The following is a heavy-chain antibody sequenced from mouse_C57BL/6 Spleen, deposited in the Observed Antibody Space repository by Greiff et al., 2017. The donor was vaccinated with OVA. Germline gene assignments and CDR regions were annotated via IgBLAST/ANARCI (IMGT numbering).Heavy chain of an antibody. J-gene: IGHJ1*03. Sequence: QVQLQQSGPELVKPGASVKISCKASGYAFSSSWMNWVKQRPGKGLEWIGRIYPGDGATNYNGKFKGKATLTADKSSSTAYMQLSSLTSEDSAVFFCARSVAGNFDVWGTGTTVTVSS. CDR3: ARSVAGNFDV. V-gene: IGHV1-82*01. CDR2: IYPGDGAT. CDR1: GYAFSSSW. D-gene: IGHD1-1*01.